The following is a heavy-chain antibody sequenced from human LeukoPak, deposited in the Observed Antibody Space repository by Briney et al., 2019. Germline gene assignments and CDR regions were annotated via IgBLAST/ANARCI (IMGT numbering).Heavy chain of an antibody. CDR2: IRYDGSNK. D-gene: IGHD5/OR15-5a*01. Sequence: GGSLRLSCAASGFTFSSYGMHWVRQAPGKGLEWVAFIRYDGSNKYYADSVKGRFTISRDNSKSTLYLQMNSLRAEDTAVYYCARGHVTVSAHDDAFDIWGQGTMVTVSS. CDR1: GFTFSSYG. V-gene: IGHV3-30*02. J-gene: IGHJ3*02. CDR3: ARGHVTVSAHDDAFDI.